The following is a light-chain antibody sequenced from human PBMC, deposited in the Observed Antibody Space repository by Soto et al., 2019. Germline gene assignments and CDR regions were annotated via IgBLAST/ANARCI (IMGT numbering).Light chain of an antibody. J-gene: IGLJ3*02. CDR3: NSHASSNNFWV. CDR2: EVN. CDR1: SRDVGAYNS. V-gene: IGLV2-8*01. Sequence: QSVLTQPPSASGSPGQSVTISCTGTSRDVGAYNSVSWYQQHPGKAPKLMIYEVNKRPSGVPDRFSGSKSGNTASLTVSGLQAEDEADYYCNSHASSNNFWVFGGGTKLTVL.